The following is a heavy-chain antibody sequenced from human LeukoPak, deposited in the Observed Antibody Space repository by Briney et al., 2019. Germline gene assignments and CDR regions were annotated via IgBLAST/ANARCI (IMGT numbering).Heavy chain of an antibody. CDR3: APGYCSSTSCTHYFEY. Sequence: PGGSLRLSCAASGFTFDTYWMSWVRQAPGKGLEWVADIKEDGSDKYYVDSVKGRFTISRDNAKNSLYLQMNSLRVEDTAVYYCAPGYCSSTSCTHYFEYWGQGTLVTVSS. D-gene: IGHD2-2*01. V-gene: IGHV3-7*01. CDR1: GFTFDTYW. J-gene: IGHJ4*02. CDR2: IKEDGSDK.